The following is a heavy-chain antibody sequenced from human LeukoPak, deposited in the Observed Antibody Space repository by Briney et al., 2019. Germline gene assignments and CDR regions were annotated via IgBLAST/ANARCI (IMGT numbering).Heavy chain of an antibody. Sequence: SGPTLVNPTQTLTLTCTFSGFSLSTSGVGVGWIRQPPGKGLDWLALIYWNDDKRYSPSLKSRLTITKDTSKIQVVLTMTNMDPVDTATYYCAHSNSSSWYGWFDPWGQGTLVTVSS. D-gene: IGHD6-13*01. CDR1: GFSLSTSGVG. CDR3: AHSNSSSWYGWFDP. V-gene: IGHV2-5*01. CDR2: IYWNDDK. J-gene: IGHJ5*02.